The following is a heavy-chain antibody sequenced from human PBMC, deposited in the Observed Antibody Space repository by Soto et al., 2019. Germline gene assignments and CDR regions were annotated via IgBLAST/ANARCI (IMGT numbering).Heavy chain of an antibody. CDR1: GFTFSSYG. CDR2: ISYDGSNK. J-gene: IGHJ6*02. D-gene: IGHD3-10*01. Sequence: PGESLKISCAASGFTFSSYGMHWVRQAPGKGLEWVAVISYDGSNKYYADSVKGRFTISRDNSKNTLYLQMNSLRAEDTAVYYCAKVDYLWFGEFYYYYGMDVWGQGTTVTVSS. V-gene: IGHV3-30*18. CDR3: AKVDYLWFGEFYYYYGMDV.